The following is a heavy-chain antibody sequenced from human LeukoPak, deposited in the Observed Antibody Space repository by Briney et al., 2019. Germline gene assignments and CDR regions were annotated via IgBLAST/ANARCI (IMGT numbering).Heavy chain of an antibody. CDR3: ARRVGTRRFSWFDP. CDR1: GGSINSSGHY. V-gene: IGHV4-39*01. J-gene: IGHJ5*02. D-gene: IGHD3-3*01. Sequence: ASETLSLTCSVSGGSINSSGHYWGWVRQSPGKGLEWIGSIYHTGSTYHNPSLMSRLTMSIDVSRSQFSLRLSSVTVTDTAIYYCARRVGTRRFSWFDPWGQGTLVTVSS. CDR2: IYHTGST.